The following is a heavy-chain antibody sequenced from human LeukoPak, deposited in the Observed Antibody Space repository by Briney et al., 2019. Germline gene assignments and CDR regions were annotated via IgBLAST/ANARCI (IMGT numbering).Heavy chain of an antibody. V-gene: IGHV3-15*01. J-gene: IGHJ4*02. CDR2: IKSKTDGGTT. Sequence: GGSLRLSCAASGFTFSSYAMHWVRQAPGKGLEWVCRIKSKTDGGTTDYAAPVKGRFTISRDDSKNTLYLQMNSLKTEDTAVYYCTTGYCSSTSCYPWDYWGQGTLVTVSS. CDR3: TTGYCSSTSCYPWDY. CDR1: GFTFSSYA. D-gene: IGHD2-2*01.